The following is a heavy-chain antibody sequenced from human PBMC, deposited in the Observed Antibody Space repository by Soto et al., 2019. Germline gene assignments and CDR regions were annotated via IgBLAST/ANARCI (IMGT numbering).Heavy chain of an antibody. D-gene: IGHD6-19*01. J-gene: IGHJ6*02. CDR3: AKEGRQWLTYYYYGMDV. V-gene: IGHV3-30*18. Sequence: VGSLRLSCAASGFSFSSYGMHWVRQVPGQGPEWVAVISYDGSKETYADSVKGRFTISRDNSKNTLYLQMNSLRVEDTALYYCAKEGRQWLTYYYYGMDVWGQGTAVTVSS. CDR2: ISYDGSKE. CDR1: GFSFSSYG.